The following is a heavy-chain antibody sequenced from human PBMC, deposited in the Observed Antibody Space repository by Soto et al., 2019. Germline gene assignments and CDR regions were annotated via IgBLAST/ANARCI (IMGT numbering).Heavy chain of an antibody. Sequence: GGSLRLSCSASGFTFISYAMHWVRQAPGKGLEYVSAISSNGGSTYYADSVKGRFTISRDNSKNTLYLQMSSLRAEDTAVYYCVKGANWNLDYWGQGTLVTVSS. CDR1: GFTFISYA. CDR3: VKGANWNLDY. CDR2: ISSNGGST. J-gene: IGHJ4*02. V-gene: IGHV3-64D*06. D-gene: IGHD1-20*01.